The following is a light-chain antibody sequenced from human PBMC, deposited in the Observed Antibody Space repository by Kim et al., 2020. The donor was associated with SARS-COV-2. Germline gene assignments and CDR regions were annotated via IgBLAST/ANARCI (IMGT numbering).Light chain of an antibody. CDR2: GDS. J-gene: IGKJ2*01. CDR3: QLYGSSPLYT. V-gene: IGKV3-20*01. Sequence: SPGERPTLSCRSSHCVNGESLAWYQQRPGQAPRLLIYGDSFSANGISDRFSGSGSGTDFTLTISRLEPEDFAVYYCQLYGSSPLYTFGRGTKLEI. CDR1: HCVNGES.